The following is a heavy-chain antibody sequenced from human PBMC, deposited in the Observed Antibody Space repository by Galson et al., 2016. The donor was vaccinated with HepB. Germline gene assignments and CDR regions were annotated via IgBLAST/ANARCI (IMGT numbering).Heavy chain of an antibody. CDR3: ARDHGDSNYVAGY. J-gene: IGHJ4*02. Sequence: SVKVSCKASGGTLSNSVINWVRQAPGQGLEWMGLILPVHDISNSAQKYQGRVTITADESTSTAYMELSSLRSEDTAVYYCARDHGDSNYVAGYWGQGTLVTVSS. V-gene: IGHV1-69*10. CDR1: GGTLSNSV. D-gene: IGHD4-11*01. CDR2: ILPVHDIS.